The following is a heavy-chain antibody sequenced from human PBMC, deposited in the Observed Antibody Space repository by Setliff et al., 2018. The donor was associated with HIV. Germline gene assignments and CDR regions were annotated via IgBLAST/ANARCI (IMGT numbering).Heavy chain of an antibody. D-gene: IGHD3-3*01. CDR1: GFTVSGNY. Sequence: PGGSLRLSCAASGFTVSGNYMTWVRQAPGKGLEFVSSISIGSGGAIDYADSVQGRFTISRDNSKNSLYLQMNSLRVEDTAVYYCARDYLYYNLYNGSPVYGMDVWGQGTTVTVSS. CDR3: ARDYLYYNLYNGSPVYGMDV. J-gene: IGHJ6*02. CDR2: ISIGSGGAI. V-gene: IGHV3-21*01.